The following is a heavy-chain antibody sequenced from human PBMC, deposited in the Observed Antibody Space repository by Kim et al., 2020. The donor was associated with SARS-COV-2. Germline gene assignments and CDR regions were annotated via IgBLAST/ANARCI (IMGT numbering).Heavy chain of an antibody. V-gene: IGHV3-48*03. J-gene: IGHJ6*02. CDR2: ISSSGSTI. D-gene: IGHD4-17*01. CDR3: ARDSLDYGERDYYYYGMDV. CDR1: GFTFSSYE. Sequence: GGSLRLSCAASGFTFSSYEMNWVRQAPGKGLEWVSYISSSGSTIYYADSVKGRFTISRDNAKNSLYLQMNSLRAEDTAVYYCARDSLDYGERDYYYYGMDVWGQGTTVTVSS.